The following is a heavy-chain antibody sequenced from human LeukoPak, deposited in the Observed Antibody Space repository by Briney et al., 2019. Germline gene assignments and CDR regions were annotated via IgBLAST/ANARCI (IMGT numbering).Heavy chain of an antibody. CDR3: AITPLSGGFGEPSTRAGDYYGMDV. Sequence: ASVKVSCKASGYTFTSYGISWVRQAPGQGLEWMGWISAYNGNTNYAQKLQGRVTMTTDTSTSTAYMELRSLRSDDTAVYYCAITPLSGGFGEPSTRAGDYYGMDVWGQGTTVTVSS. D-gene: IGHD3-10*01. J-gene: IGHJ6*02. CDR1: GYTFTSYG. V-gene: IGHV1-18*01. CDR2: ISAYNGNT.